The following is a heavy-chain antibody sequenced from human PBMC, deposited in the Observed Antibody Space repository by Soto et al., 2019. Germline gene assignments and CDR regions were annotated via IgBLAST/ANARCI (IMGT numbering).Heavy chain of an antibody. V-gene: IGHV3-23*01. CDR3: AKIRHSNHEGLDY. CDR2: ISGSGGST. D-gene: IGHD4-4*01. CDR1: GFTFSSYA. J-gene: IGHJ4*02. Sequence: GGSLRLSCAASGFTFSSYAMSWVRQASGKGLEWVSAISGSGGSTYYADSVKGRFTISRDNSKNTLYLQMNSLRAEDTAVYYCAKIRHSNHEGLDYWGQGTLVTVSS.